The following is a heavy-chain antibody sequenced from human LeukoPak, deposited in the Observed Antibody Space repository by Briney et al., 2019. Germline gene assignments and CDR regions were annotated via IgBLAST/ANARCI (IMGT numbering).Heavy chain of an antibody. CDR1: GFTFSSYS. Sequence: PGGSLRLSCAASGFTFSSYSMNWVRQAPGKGLEWVSYISSSSSTIYYADSVKGRFTISRDNAKNSLYLQMNSLRAEDTAVYYCARDLNGYSYGFAPDYWGQGTLVTVSS. CDR3: ARDLNGYSYGFAPDY. V-gene: IGHV3-48*04. D-gene: IGHD5-18*01. J-gene: IGHJ4*02. CDR2: ISSSSSTI.